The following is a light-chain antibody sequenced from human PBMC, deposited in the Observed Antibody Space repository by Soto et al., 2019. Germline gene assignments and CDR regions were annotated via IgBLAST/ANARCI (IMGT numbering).Light chain of an antibody. CDR3: QDEGTSRSWT. CDR2: GGF. CDR1: QNIRGNE. Sequence: EVVLTQSPGALSLSPGEGVTLSCRASQNIRGNELAWYRQKRGQAPRLLIHGGFSRAAGIPDRFSGSGTDEIFCHGNRRLEPEDSVHYYGQDEGTSRSWTFGQG. J-gene: IGKJ1*01. V-gene: IGKV3-20*01.